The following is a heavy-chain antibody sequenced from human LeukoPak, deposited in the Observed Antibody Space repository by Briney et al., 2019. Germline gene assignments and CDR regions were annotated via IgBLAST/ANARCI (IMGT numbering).Heavy chain of an antibody. D-gene: IGHD5-18*01. CDR2: IYYSGST. Sequence: SETLSLTCTVSGGSISSYYWSWIRQPPGKGLEWIGYIYYSGSTNYNPSLKSRVTISVDTSKNQLSLRLKSVTAADTAVYYCARDDVDTPPLDYLGQGTLVTVSS. CDR3: ARDDVDTPPLDY. J-gene: IGHJ4*02. CDR1: GGSISSYY. V-gene: IGHV4-59*12.